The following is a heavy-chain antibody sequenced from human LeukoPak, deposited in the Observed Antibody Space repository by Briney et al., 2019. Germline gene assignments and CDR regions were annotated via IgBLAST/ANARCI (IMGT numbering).Heavy chain of an antibody. Sequence: PSETLSLTCTVSGGSISSGGHNWSWIRQHPGKGLEWIGYINYSGSTSYNPPLKSRVTMSVDTSQNQFSLKLSSVTAADTAVYYCARDEAIFGAGYYYGMDVWGQGTTVTVSS. D-gene: IGHD3-3*01. V-gene: IGHV4-31*03. J-gene: IGHJ6*02. CDR2: INYSGST. CDR3: ARDEAIFGAGYYYGMDV. CDR1: GGSISSGGHN.